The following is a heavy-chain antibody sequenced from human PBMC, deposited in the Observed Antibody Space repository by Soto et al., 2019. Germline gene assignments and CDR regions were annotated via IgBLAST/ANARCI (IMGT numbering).Heavy chain of an antibody. V-gene: IGHV1-69*13. Sequence: SVKVSCKASGGTFSSYAISWVRQAPGQGLEWMGGIIPIFGTANYAQKFQGRVTITADESTSTAYMELSSLKTEDTGVYYCTRDGGGWELHPHFDNWGQGTLVTVSS. CDR3: TRDGGGWELHPHFDN. CDR1: GGTFSSYA. CDR2: IIPIFGTA. J-gene: IGHJ4*02. D-gene: IGHD1-26*01.